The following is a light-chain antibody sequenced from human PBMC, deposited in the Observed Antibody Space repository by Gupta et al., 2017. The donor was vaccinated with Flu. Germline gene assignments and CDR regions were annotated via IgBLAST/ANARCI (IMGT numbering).Light chain of an antibody. CDR1: SSDVGDDNR. Sequence: QSALPQPASVSGSPGQPSPISCTGTSSDVGDDNRVSWYQQHPGKAPKVIIYEVSNRTSGVSKRFSGSKSGNTASLTISGLQADDEADYDCSSYTRSTASIIAWVFGGGTKVTVL. V-gene: IGLV2-14*01. J-gene: IGLJ3*02. CDR3: SSYTRSTASIIAWV. CDR2: EVS.